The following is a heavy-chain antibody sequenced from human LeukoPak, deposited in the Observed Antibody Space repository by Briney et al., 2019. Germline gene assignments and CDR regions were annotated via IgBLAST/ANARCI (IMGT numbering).Heavy chain of an antibody. V-gene: IGHV1-2*02. J-gene: IGHJ4*02. CDR3: ARVWPCSDGVCPDVFER. D-gene: IGHD2-8*01. CDR1: GHTFSDYY. CDR2: MNPNSGDT. Sequence: GASVKVSCKASGHTFSDYYMHWVRQAPGQGLEWMGWMNPNSGDTTYAQKFQGRVTMTRDTSIRTAYMELSRLRPDDTAVYYCARVWPCSDGVCPDVFERWGQGTLVTVSS.